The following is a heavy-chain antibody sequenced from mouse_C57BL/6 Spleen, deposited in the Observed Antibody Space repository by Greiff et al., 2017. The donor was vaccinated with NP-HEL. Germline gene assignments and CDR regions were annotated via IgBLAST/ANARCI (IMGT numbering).Heavy chain of an antibody. Sequence: QVQLQQPGAELVKPGASVKMSCKASGYTFTSYWITWVKQRPGQGLEWIGDIYPGSGSTNYNEKFKSKATLTVDTSSSTAYMQLSSLTSEDSAVYYCARSNYYGSSPWYFDVWGTGTTVTVSS. D-gene: IGHD1-1*01. CDR1: GYTFTSYW. CDR2: IYPGSGST. CDR3: ARSNYYGSSPWYFDV. V-gene: IGHV1-55*01. J-gene: IGHJ1*03.